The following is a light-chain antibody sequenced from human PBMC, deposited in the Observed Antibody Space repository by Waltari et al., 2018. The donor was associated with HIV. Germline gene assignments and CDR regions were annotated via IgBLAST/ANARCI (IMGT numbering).Light chain of an antibody. V-gene: IGKV1-5*03. CDR2: KAS. CDR3: HQYNSYPT. Sequence: DIQMNQSPSTLSASVGDRVTITCRASQTIRSWLAWYQQKPGKAPKLLIYKASSLESGVPSRFSGSGSGTEFTLTISSLQPDDVATYYCHQYNSYPTFGQGTKVEIK. CDR1: QTIRSW. J-gene: IGKJ1*01.